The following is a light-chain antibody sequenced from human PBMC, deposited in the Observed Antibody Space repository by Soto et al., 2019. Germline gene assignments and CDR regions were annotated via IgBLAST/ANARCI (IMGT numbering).Light chain of an antibody. V-gene: IGLV2-8*01. J-gene: IGLJ2*01. CDR2: EVT. CDR1: SSDVGTYNY. Sequence: QSALTQPPSASGSLGQSVTISCTGTSSDVGTYNYVSWYQQHPGKVPKLIIYEVTKRPSGVPDRFSGSRSAITASLTVSGLQAEDEADYYCSSYAGINNFVVFGGGTQLTVL. CDR3: SSYAGINNFVV.